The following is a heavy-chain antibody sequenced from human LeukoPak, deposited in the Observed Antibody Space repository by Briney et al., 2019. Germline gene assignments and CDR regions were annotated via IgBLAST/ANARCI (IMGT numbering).Heavy chain of an antibody. CDR1: GYTLSNYD. J-gene: IGHJ4*02. D-gene: IGHD3-22*01. Sequence: GASVKVPCKASGYTLSNYDISWVRQAPGQGLEWMGIINPSGGSTNYAQKFQGRVTMTRDTSTSTVYMELSSLRSEDTAVCYCAKDLYHRYYHNSGHAFDYWGQGTLVTVSS. V-gene: IGHV1-46*01. CDR2: INPSGGST. CDR3: AKDLYHRYYHNSGHAFDY.